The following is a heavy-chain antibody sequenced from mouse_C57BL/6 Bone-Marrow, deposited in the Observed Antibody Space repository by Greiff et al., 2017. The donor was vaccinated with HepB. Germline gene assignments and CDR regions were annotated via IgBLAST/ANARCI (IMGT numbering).Heavy chain of an antibody. Sequence: VQLKQSGPELVKPGASVKISCKASGYTFTDYYMNWVKQSHGKSLEWIGDINPNNGGTSYNQKFKGKATLTVDKSSSTAYMELRSLTSEDSAVYYCAREGYYYGPFAYWGQGTLVTVSA. D-gene: IGHD1-1*01. CDR1: GYTFTDYY. CDR2: INPNNGGT. CDR3: AREGYYYGPFAY. V-gene: IGHV1-26*01. J-gene: IGHJ3*01.